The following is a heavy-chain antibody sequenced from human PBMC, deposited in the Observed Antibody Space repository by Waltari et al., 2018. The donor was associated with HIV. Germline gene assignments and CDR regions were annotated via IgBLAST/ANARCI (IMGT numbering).Heavy chain of an antibody. D-gene: IGHD3-3*01. CDR1: GYDFTTFD. CDR3: ARSRPGAVFGDN. Sequence: QVQLVQSGAEVKLPGASLKVSCRTSGYDFTTFDINWVRQASGQGLEWMGWMSPNSGKTGYARKFQGRVIMTSDSSIDTAYVELSSLTSHDTAVYYCARSRPGAVFGDNWGQGTLVTVSS. V-gene: IGHV1-8*01. J-gene: IGHJ4*02. CDR2: MSPNSGKT.